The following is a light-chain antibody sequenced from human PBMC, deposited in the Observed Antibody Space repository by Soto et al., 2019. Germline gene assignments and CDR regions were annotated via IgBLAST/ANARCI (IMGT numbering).Light chain of an antibody. CDR1: SSNIGSNS. V-gene: IGLV1-44*01. CDR3: SSYTSSSTPYV. J-gene: IGLJ1*01. Sequence: QSVLTQPPSASETPGRRVVISCSGSSSNIGSNSVNWYQQLPGTAPKLLIYSDHQRPSGVPDRFSGSKSGTSASLAISGLQSDDEADYYCSSYTSSSTPYVFGTGTKVTVL. CDR2: SDH.